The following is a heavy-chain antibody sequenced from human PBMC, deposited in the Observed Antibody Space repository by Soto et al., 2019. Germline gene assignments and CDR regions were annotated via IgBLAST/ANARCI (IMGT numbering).Heavy chain of an antibody. CDR1: GDSVSSVGFH. CDR3: ARAPVGLDTISYFDY. V-gene: IGHV4-30-4*01. D-gene: IGHD3-3*01. Sequence: SETLSLTCTVSGDSVSSVGFHWAWLRLPPGKGLEGIGYIYNGASAYYSPSLESRMHMSLDPTRNHYSLRLTSVTAADTAVYFCARAPVGLDTISYFDYWGQGTLVT. CDR2: IYNGASA. J-gene: IGHJ4*02.